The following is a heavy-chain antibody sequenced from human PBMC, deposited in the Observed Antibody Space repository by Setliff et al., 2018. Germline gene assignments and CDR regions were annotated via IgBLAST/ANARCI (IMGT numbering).Heavy chain of an antibody. CDR3: ARALASAGTVYFDY. CDR2: IYPSDSHT. J-gene: IGHJ4*02. CDR1: GYTFTNFW. V-gene: IGHV5-51*01. D-gene: IGHD6-13*01. Sequence: GESLKISCKSYGYTFTNFWIGWVRQMPGKGLEWLGIIYPSDSHTRYSPSFQGQVTISADKSISTAYLQWSSLKASDTAMYYCARALASAGTVYFDYWGQGTLVTVSS.